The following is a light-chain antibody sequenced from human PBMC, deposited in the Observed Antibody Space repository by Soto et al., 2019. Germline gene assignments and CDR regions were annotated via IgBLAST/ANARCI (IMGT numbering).Light chain of an antibody. CDR2: EVR. V-gene: IGLV2-14*01. CDR3: SAYTARSTLV. J-gene: IGLJ3*02. CDR1: MRDVGAYNL. Sequence: QSVLTQPASVSGSAGQSITISCSVTMRDVGAYNLVSWYQQHPGTAPKLIIYEVRNRPSGISSRCSGSRSGNTASLTISGLQPEDEGDYYCSAYTARSTLVFGGGTKLTVL.